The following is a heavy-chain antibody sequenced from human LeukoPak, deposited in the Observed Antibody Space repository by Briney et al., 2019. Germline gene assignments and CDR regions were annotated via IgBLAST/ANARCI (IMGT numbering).Heavy chain of an antibody. V-gene: IGHV3-7*03. J-gene: IGHJ4*02. CDR2: IKQDGSEK. CDR3: AKDLSLHVSSASAFDS. D-gene: IGHD6-6*01. Sequence: GGSLRLSCAASGFTFSSYWMSWVRRAPGKGLEWVANIKQDGSEKYYVDSVKGRFTISRDNAKNSLYLQMNSLRAEDAALYYCAKDLSLHVSSASAFDSWGQGTLVTVSS. CDR1: GFTFSSYW.